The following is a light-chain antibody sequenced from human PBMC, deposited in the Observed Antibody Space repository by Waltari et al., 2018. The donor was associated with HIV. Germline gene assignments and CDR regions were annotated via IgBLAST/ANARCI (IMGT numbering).Light chain of an antibody. CDR1: QSIESW. V-gene: IGKV1-5*03. CDR2: QAS. J-gene: IGKJ1*01. Sequence: DIQMTQSPSTVSASVGDSVTITCRASQSIESWLAWYQKKPGNPPKVLIYQASNLDSGVPSRFSGSRSGTEFTLTISSLQPDDSATYYCQKYDHYFWTFGQGTKVEIK. CDR3: QKYDHYFWT.